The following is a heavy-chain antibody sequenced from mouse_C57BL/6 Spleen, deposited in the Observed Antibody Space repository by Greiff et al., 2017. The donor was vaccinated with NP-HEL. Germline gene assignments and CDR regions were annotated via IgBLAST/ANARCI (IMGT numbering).Heavy chain of an antibody. CDR3: AREGYEAMDY. V-gene: IGHV1-82*01. CDR1: GYAFSSSW. J-gene: IGHJ4*01. CDR2: IYPGDGDT. Sequence: VKLVESGPELVKPGASVKISCKASGYAFSSSWMNWVKQRPGKGLEWIGRIYPGDGDTNYNGKFKGKATLTADKSSSTAYMQLSSLTSEDSAVYFCAREGYEAMDYWGQGTSVTVSS.